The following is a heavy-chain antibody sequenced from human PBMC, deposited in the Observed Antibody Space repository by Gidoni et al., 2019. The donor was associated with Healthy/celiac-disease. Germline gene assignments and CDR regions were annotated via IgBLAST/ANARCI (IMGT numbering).Heavy chain of an antibody. CDR2: ISGSGCTT. V-gene: IGHV3-23*01. CDR1: GFTFSSYA. CDR3: AKDAYYYGSGSYYNRLFDY. Sequence: EVQLLESGGGLVQPGGSRRLSCAASGFTFSSYAMSWVRQAPGKGLDWFSAISGSGCTTYYAHSVKGRFTISSDNSKNTLYLQMNSLRAEDTAVYYCAKDAYYYGSGSYYNRLFDYWGQGTLVTVSS. J-gene: IGHJ4*02. D-gene: IGHD3-10*01.